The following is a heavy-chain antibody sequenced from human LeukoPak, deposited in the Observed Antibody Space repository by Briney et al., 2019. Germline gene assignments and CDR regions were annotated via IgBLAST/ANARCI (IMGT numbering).Heavy chain of an antibody. CDR2: ISYSGNT. CDR1: GGSISSHY. Sequence: SETLSLTCTVSGGSISSHYWSWIRQPPGKGLEWIGYISYSGNTNYNPSLKSRVTISVDTSKNQFSLKLSSVTAADTAVYYCARGGSYLGYVDVWGKGTTVTVSS. V-gene: IGHV4-59*11. D-gene: IGHD1-26*01. CDR3: ARGGSYLGYVDV. J-gene: IGHJ6*04.